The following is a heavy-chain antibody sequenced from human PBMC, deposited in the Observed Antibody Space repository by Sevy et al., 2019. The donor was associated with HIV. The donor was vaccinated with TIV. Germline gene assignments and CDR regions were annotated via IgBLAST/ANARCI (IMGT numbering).Heavy chain of an antibody. CDR1: GYTFTSYG. Sequence: ASVKVSCKASGYTFTSYGISWVRQAPGQGLEWMGWISAYNGNTNYAQMLQGRVTMTTDTSTSTAYMELRSLRSDDTAVYYCARDLVEYVWGSYRNNYYYGMDVWGQGTTVTVSS. D-gene: IGHD3-16*02. CDR3: ARDLVEYVWGSYRNNYYYGMDV. V-gene: IGHV1-18*01. J-gene: IGHJ6*02. CDR2: ISAYNGNT.